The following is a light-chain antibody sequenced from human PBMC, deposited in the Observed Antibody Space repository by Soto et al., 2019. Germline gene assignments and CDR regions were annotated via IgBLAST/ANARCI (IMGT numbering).Light chain of an antibody. V-gene: IGKV1-5*01. J-gene: IGKJ1*01. CDR2: DAS. Sequence: DIQMTQSPSTLSASVGDRVTVTCRASQSFSTWLAWYQQKPGKAPKLLIYDASTLERGVPSRFSGSGSGTDFTLTISYLQPDDFATYYCQQFRTFGQGTKVEIK. CDR1: QSFSTW. CDR3: QQFRT.